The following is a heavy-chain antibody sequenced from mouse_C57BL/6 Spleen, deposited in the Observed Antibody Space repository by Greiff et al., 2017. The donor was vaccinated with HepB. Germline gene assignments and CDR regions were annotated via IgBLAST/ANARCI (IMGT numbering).Heavy chain of an antibody. Sequence: QVQLQQPGTELVKPGASVKLSCKASGYTFTSYWMHWVKQRPGQGLEWIGNINPSNGGTNYNEKFKSKSTLTGDKSSSTANMENSSLTSEDTAVDYCARTVDGYYEAYAMDYWGQGTSVTVSS. V-gene: IGHV1-53*01. CDR2: INPSNGGT. D-gene: IGHD2-3*01. CDR3: ARTVDGYYEAYAMDY. CDR1: GYTFTSYW. J-gene: IGHJ4*01.